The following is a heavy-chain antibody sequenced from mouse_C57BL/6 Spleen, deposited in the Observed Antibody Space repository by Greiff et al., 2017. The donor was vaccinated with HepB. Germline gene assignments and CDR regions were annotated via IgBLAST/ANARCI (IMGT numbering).Heavy chain of an antibody. CDR2: IDPSDSYT. CDR3: ARRVLYGYGFDY. CDR1: GYTFTSYW. Sequence: VQLQQPGAELVRPGTSVKLSCKASGYTFTSYWMHWVKQRPGQGLEWIGVIDPSDSYTNYNQKFKGKATLTVDTSSSTAYMQLSSLTSEDSAVYYCARRVLYGYGFDYWGQGTTLTVSS. J-gene: IGHJ2*01. D-gene: IGHD2-2*01. V-gene: IGHV1-59*01.